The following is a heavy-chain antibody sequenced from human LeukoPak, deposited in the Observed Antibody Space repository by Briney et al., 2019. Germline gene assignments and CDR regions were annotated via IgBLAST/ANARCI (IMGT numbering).Heavy chain of an antibody. J-gene: IGHJ4*02. Sequence: GRSLRLSCAASGFPLSSYSINWVRQAPGKGLEWVSYINIDSITVNYAVSVKGRFTISRDNAKNSLYLQMNSLIAEDTAVHYCSTAKFDNWGQGTLVTVSS. V-gene: IGHV3-48*01. CDR1: GFPLSSYS. CDR2: INIDSITV. CDR3: STAKFDN.